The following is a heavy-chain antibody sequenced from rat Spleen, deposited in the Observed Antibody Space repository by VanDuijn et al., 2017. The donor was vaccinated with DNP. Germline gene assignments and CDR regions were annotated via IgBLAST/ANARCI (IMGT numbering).Heavy chain of an antibody. D-gene: IGHD4-3*01. J-gene: IGHJ2*01. CDR2: IDKDSSPK. CDR3: VREKFGVDY. V-gene: IGHV4-2*01. CDR1: GFNFNDYW. Sequence: EVQLLESGGGLVQPGRSLKLSCAASGFNFNDYWMGWVRQAPGKGLEWIGEIDKDSSPKKYNPSLKDKFTISRDNAQNTLYLQMSKLGSEDTAIYYGVREKFGVDYWGQGVMVTVSS.